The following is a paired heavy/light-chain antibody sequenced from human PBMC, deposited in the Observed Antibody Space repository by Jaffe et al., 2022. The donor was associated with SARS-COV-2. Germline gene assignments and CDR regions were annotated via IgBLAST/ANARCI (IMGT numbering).Heavy chain of an antibody. CDR3: AISTARAYYDSSGYFPYYFDY. CDR2: IIPILGIA. J-gene: IGHJ4*02. D-gene: IGHD3-22*01. CDR1: GGTFSSYT. Sequence: QVQLVQSGAEVKKPGSSVKVSCKASGGTFSSYTISWVRQAPGQGLEWMGRIIPILGIANYAQKFQGRVTITADKSTSTAYMELSSLRSEDTAVYYCAISTARAYYDSSGYFPYYFDYWGQGTLVTVSS. V-gene: IGHV1-69*02.
Light chain of an antibody. CDR1: QSLLDSDDGNTY. J-gene: IGKJ5*01. V-gene: IGKV2-40*01. CDR2: TLS. Sequence: DIVMTQTPLSLPVTPGEPASISCRSSQSLLDSDDGNTYLDWYLQKPGQSPQLLIYTLSYRASGVPDRFSGSGSGTDFTLKISRVEAEDVGVYYCMQRIEFPSTFGQGTRLEIK. CDR3: MQRIEFPST.